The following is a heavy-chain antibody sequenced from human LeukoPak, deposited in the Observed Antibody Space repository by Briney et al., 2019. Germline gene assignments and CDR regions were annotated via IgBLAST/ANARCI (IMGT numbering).Heavy chain of an antibody. CDR1: GFTFSSYW. CDR2: IKQDGSEK. D-gene: IGHD1-26*01. CDR3: ARELGDTPFYYYGMDV. Sequence: GGSLRLSCAASGFTFSSYWMSWVRQAPGKGLEWVANIKQDGSEKYYVEAVKGRFTISRDNAKNSVYLKMNSLRAEDTAVYYCARELGDTPFYYYGMDVWGQGTTVTVSS. V-gene: IGHV3-7*01. J-gene: IGHJ6*02.